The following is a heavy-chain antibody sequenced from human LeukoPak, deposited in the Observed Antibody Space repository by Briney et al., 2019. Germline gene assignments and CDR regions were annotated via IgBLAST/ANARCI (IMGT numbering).Heavy chain of an antibody. V-gene: IGHV4-39*01. J-gene: IGHJ4*02. Sequence: PSETLSLTCAVSGGSISSNSYYWGWIRQPPGKGLEWIGCICYSGSTYYNPSLKSRVTISVDTSKNQFSLKLSSVTAADTAVYYCARTRYYYNSRSYGAPYYFDYWGQGTLVTVSS. D-gene: IGHD3-10*01. CDR1: GGSISSNSYY. CDR2: ICYSGST. CDR3: ARTRYYYNSRSYGAPYYFDY.